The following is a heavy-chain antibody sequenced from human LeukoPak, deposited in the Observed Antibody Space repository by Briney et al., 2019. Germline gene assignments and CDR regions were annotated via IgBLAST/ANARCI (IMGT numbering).Heavy chain of an antibody. J-gene: IGHJ4*02. CDR2: IYYCGST. CDR1: VGSISNYY. V-gene: IGHV4-59*01. D-gene: IGHD1-26*01. CDR3: ARYGISGDLFANEGWVDH. Sequence: SETLSLTCTVSVGSISNYYWTLMRQPPGKGLEWIGHIYYCGSTNSNPSLKGGGTISVDTSKNQFSLKLSSVTAADTAVYYCARYGISGDLFANEGWVDHWGQGILVTVSS.